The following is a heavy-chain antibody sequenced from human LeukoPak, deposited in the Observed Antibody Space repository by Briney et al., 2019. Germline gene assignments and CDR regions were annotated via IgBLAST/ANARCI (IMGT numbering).Heavy chain of an antibody. CDR3: ARTSSGSYYPPMSYFDN. V-gene: IGHV2-70*11. D-gene: IGHD1-26*01. CDR2: IDWDGDK. Sequence: SGPTLVKPTQTLTLTCTFSGFSLSSTGMCVGWIRQPPGKALEWLARIDWDGDKYYSTSLKTRLTISKDTSKNQVVLTMTNMDPVDTATYYCARTSSGSYYPPMSYFDNWGQGAQVTVSS. CDR1: GFSLSSTGMC. J-gene: IGHJ4*02.